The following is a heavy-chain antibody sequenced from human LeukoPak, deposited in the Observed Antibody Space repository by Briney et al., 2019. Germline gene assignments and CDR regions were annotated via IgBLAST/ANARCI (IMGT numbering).Heavy chain of an antibody. CDR1: GFTFSSYG. J-gene: IGHJ4*02. V-gene: IGHV3-30*02. CDR2: IRYDGSNK. Sequence: GGSLRLSCAASGFTFSSYGMHWVRQAPGKGLEWVAFIRYDGSNKYYADSVKGRFTISRDNSKNTLYLQMNSLRAEDTAVYYCAREFVGYYDSSGYFDCWGQGTLVTVSS. D-gene: IGHD3-22*01. CDR3: AREFVGYYDSSGYFDC.